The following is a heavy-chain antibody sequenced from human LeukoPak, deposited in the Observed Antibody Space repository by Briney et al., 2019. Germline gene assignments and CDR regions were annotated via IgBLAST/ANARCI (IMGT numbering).Heavy chain of an antibody. Sequence: PSETLSLTCTVSGGSISSSSYYWGWIRQPPGKGLEWIGSIYYSGSTSYNPSLKSRVTMSIDTSKNHFSLKLSSVTAADTAVYFCARGDRDISMVRGVIRTGELLDFWGQGILVTVSS. V-gene: IGHV4-39*07. CDR3: ARGDRDISMVRGVIRTGELLDF. CDR2: IYYSGST. CDR1: GGSISSSSYY. J-gene: IGHJ4*02. D-gene: IGHD3-10*01.